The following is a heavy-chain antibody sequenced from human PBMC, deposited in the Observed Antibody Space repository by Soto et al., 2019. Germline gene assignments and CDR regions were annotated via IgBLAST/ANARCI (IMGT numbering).Heavy chain of an antibody. Sequence: SVKVSCKASGGTFSSHSINWVRQAPGQGLEWMGGIITLFGTANYAQNFQGRVTITADESTSTAYMELSSLRSEDTAVYYCAIAEDTDTAMDNYYYYGMDVWGQGTRVTVSS. J-gene: IGHJ6*02. CDR3: AIAEDTDTAMDNYYYYGMDV. D-gene: IGHD5-18*01. V-gene: IGHV1-69*13. CDR2: IITLFGTA. CDR1: GGTFSSHS.